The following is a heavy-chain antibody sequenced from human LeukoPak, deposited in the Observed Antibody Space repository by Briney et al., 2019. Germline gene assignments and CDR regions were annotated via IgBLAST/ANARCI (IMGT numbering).Heavy chain of an antibody. CDR1: GFTFSSYN. V-gene: IGHV3-21*01. CDR3: ARGGDYRPKCYFDF. Sequence: GGSLKLSCAASGFTFSSYNMNWVRQAPGKGLEWVSSLSSKSSFIYYADAVKGRFTISRDNAKNSLYLQMNSLRAEDTAVYYCARGGDYRPKCYFDFWGQGTLVTVSS. J-gene: IGHJ4*02. CDR2: LSSKSSFI. D-gene: IGHD3-16*01.